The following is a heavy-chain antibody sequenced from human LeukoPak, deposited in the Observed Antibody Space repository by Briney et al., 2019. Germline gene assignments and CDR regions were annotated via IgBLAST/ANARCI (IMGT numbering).Heavy chain of an antibody. CDR2: INPSGGST. V-gene: IGHV1-46*01. J-gene: IGHJ4*02. CDR3: ARGAYYYGSGGYYMGGYYFDY. D-gene: IGHD3-10*01. CDR1: GYTFTSYY. Sequence: ASVKVSCKASGYTFTSYYMHWVRQAPGQGLEWMGIINPSGGSTSYAQKFQGRVTMTRDTSTSTVYMELSSLRSEDTAVYYCARGAYYYGSGGYYMGGYYFDYWGQGTLVTVSS.